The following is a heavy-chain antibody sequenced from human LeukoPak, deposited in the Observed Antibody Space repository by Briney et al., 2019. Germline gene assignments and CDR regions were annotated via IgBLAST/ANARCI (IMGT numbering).Heavy chain of an antibody. J-gene: IGHJ3*02. CDR2: IYYSGST. CDR3: ARDQYHDAFDI. D-gene: IGHD4-11*01. V-gene: IGHV4-59*01. CDR1: GGSISSYY. Sequence: SETLSLTCTVSGGSISSYYWSWIRQPPGKGLEWIGYIYYSGSTNYNPSLKGRVTISVDTSKNQFSLKLSSVTAADTAVYYCARDQYHDAFDIWGQGTMVTVSS.